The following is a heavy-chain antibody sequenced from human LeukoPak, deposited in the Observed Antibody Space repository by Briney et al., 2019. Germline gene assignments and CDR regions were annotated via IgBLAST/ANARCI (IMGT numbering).Heavy chain of an antibody. CDR2: ISAYNGNT. CDR3: AVLIAEAGTALYGMDV. J-gene: IGHJ6*02. Sequence: GASVKVSCKASGYTFTSYGISWVRQAPGQGLEWMGWISAYNGNTNYAQKLQGRVTMTTDTSTSTAYMELRSLRSDDTAVYYCAVLIAEAGTALYGMDVWGQGTTVTVSS. V-gene: IGHV1-18*01. D-gene: IGHD6-13*01. CDR1: GYTFTSYG.